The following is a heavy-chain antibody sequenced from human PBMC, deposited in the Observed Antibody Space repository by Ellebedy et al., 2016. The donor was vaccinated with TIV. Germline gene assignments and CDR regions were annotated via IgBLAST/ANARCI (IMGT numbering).Heavy chain of an antibody. V-gene: IGHV4-4*07. D-gene: IGHD3-10*01. CDR3: ARGGYGPYGEVLFDY. Sequence: SETLSLXXTVSGGSISTYFWNWIRQPAGKGLEWIGRIHDSGRTKYNPSLKTRVTMSVDTSQNQFSLKLSSVTAADTAVYYCARGGYGPYGEVLFDYWGQGTLVTVSS. CDR2: IHDSGRT. J-gene: IGHJ4*02. CDR1: GGSISTYF.